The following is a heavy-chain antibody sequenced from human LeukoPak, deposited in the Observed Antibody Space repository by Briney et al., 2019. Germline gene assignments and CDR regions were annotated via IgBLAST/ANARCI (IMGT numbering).Heavy chain of an antibody. CDR2: INHSGST. CDR3: ARGLQYYYDSSGYSDY. Sequence: SETLSLTCTVSGGSISGYYWSWIRQPPGKGLEWIGEINHSGSTNYNPSLKSRVTISVDTSKNQFSLKLSSVTAADTAVYYCARGLQYYYDSSGYSDYWGQGTLVTVSS. J-gene: IGHJ4*02. V-gene: IGHV4-34*01. CDR1: GGSISGYY. D-gene: IGHD3-22*01.